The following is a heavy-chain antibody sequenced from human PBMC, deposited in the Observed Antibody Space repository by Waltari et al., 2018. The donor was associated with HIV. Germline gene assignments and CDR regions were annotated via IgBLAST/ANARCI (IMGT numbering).Heavy chain of an antibody. D-gene: IGHD5-12*01. CDR2: VYYSGNT. CDR1: GGSISSTSNT. Sequence: QLKLQESGPGLAKPSETLSLTGIVSGGSISSTSNTWAWFRQPPGKGLEWIGSVYYSGNTYYRPSLKSRVTISVDTSKNQFSLRLGSVTAADTAVYYCARRYSGYGGRHPWFDPWGQGTLVTVSS. V-gene: IGHV4-39*01. CDR3: ARRYSGYGGRHPWFDP. J-gene: IGHJ5*02.